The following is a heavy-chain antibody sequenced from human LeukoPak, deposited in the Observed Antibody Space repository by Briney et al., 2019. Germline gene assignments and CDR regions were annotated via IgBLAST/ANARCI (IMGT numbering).Heavy chain of an antibody. D-gene: IGHD3-22*01. Sequence: ASMKVSCKASGYTFTSNYMHWVRQAPGQGLEWMGIVNPSGGSTNYAQKFQGRVTMTSDTSTSTVYMELSSLRSEDTAVYYCARNHDSSGYTFDYWGQGTLVTVSS. CDR3: ARNHDSSGYTFDY. V-gene: IGHV1-46*01. CDR2: VNPSGGST. J-gene: IGHJ4*02. CDR1: GYTFTSNY.